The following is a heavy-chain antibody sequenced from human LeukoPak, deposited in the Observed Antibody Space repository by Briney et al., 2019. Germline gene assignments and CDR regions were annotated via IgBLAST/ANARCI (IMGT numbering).Heavy chain of an antibody. Sequence: PSETLSLTCTVSGGSISSGGYYWSWIRQHPGKGLEWIGYIYYSGSTYYNPSLKSRVTISVDTSKNQFSLKLSSVTAADTAVYYCARAFPRRYDSSGYLGWFDPWGQGTLVTVSS. V-gene: IGHV4-31*03. CDR2: IYYSGST. D-gene: IGHD3-22*01. CDR1: GGSISSGGYY. CDR3: ARAFPRRYDSSGYLGWFDP. J-gene: IGHJ5*02.